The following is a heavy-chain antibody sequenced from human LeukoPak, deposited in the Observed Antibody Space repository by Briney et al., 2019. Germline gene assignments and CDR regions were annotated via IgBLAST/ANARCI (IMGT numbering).Heavy chain of an antibody. V-gene: IGHV3-7*01. CDR2: IKKDGSEK. D-gene: IGHD6-13*01. J-gene: IGHJ4*02. CDR3: ASELPSSSWYDY. Sequence: GGSLRLSCAASGFAFGDYWMTWVRQAPGKGLEWVANIKKDGSEKYYVASVRGRFTISRDNAKNSLYLQMNSLRAEDTAVYYCASELPSSSWYDYWGRGTLVTVSS. CDR1: GFAFGDYW.